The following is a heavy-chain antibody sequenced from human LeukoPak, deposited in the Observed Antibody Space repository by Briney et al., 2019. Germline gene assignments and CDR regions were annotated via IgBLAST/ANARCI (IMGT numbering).Heavy chain of an antibody. Sequence: PGGSLRLSCAASGFTFSSYAMHWVRQAPGKGLEWVAVISYDGSNKYYADSVKGRFTISRDNSKNTLYLQMNSLRAEDTAVYCCARDEPTGGNPDYWGQGTLVTVSS. CDR2: ISYDGSNK. CDR1: GFTFSSYA. D-gene: IGHD4-23*01. V-gene: IGHV3-30-3*01. CDR3: ARDEPTGGNPDY. J-gene: IGHJ4*02.